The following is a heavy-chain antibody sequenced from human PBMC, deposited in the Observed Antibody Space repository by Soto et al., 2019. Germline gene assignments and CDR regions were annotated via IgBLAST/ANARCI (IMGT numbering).Heavy chain of an antibody. V-gene: IGHV4-59*08. J-gene: IGHJ3*02. CDR2: IYYSGST. CDR3: ARPKLPYFDIFDI. CDR1: GGSISTYY. D-gene: IGHD3-9*01. Sequence: SETLSLTCTVSGGSISTYYWTWIRQPPGKGLEWIGYIYYSGSTNYNPSLKSRVTISVDTSKNQFSLRLSSVTAADTAVYYCARPKLPYFDIFDIWGQGTMVTVSS.